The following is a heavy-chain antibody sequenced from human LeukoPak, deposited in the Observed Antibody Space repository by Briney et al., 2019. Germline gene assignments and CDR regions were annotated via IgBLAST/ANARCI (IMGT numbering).Heavy chain of an antibody. CDR2: ISYDGSNK. D-gene: IGHD6-13*01. CDR3: ARDHPYSSSWEFDY. J-gene: IGHJ4*02. V-gene: IGHV3-30*03. Sequence: GGSLRLSCAASGFTFSSYAMSWVRQAPGKGLEWVAVISYDGSNKYYADSVKGRFTISRDNSKNTLYLQMNSLRAEDTAVYYCARDHPYSSSWEFDYWGQGTLVTVSS. CDR1: GFTFSSYA.